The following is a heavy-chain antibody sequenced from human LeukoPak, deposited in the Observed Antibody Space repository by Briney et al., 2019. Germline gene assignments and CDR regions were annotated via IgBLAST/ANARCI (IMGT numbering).Heavy chain of an antibody. D-gene: IGHD6-13*01. V-gene: IGHV3-30*02. Sequence: PGGSLRLSCVASGFTFSNYGMHWVRQAPGKGLEWVAFIRFDGSNKYYADSVKGRFTISRDNSKNTLFLQMNSLRAEDTAVYYCARGGYTLYWYFDLWGRGTLVTVSS. CDR3: ARGGYTLYWYFDL. CDR2: IRFDGSNK. CDR1: GFTFSNYG. J-gene: IGHJ2*01.